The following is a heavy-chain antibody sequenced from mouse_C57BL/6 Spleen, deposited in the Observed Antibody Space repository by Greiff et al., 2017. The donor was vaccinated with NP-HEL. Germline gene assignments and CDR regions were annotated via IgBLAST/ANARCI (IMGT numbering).Heavy chain of an antibody. Sequence: VQLQQSGPELVRPGASVKLSCTASGFNIKDDYMHWVKQRPEQGLAWIRWIDPENGDTEYAAKFQGKATIAADTSSNTAYLQLSSLTSEDTAVYYCTTRGHYWGQGTTLTVSS. CDR1: GFNIKDDY. J-gene: IGHJ2*01. V-gene: IGHV14-4*01. CDR3: TTRGHY. CDR2: IDPENGDT.